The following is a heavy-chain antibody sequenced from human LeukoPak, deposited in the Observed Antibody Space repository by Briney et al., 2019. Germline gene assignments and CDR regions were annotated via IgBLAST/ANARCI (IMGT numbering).Heavy chain of an antibody. CDR2: IYTSGST. D-gene: IGHD3-10*01. V-gene: IGHV4-4*07. CDR1: GGSISSYY. Sequence: SETLFLTCTVSGGSISSYYWSWIRQPAGKGLEWIGRIYTSGSTNYNPSLKSRVTMSVDTSKNQFSLKLSSVTAADTAVYYCARDPSGSGSYPFDYWGQGTLVTVSS. CDR3: ARDPSGSGSYPFDY. J-gene: IGHJ4*02.